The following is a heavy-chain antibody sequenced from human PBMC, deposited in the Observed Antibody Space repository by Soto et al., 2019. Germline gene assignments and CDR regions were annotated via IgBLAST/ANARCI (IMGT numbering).Heavy chain of an antibody. D-gene: IGHD2-2*01. V-gene: IGHV4-4*02. CDR1: GGSISSSNW. CDR3: ARLTELGYCSSTSCSNWFDP. J-gene: IGHJ5*02. Sequence: LTCAVSGGSISSSNWWSWVRQPPGKGLEWIGEIYHSGSTNYNPSLKSRVTISVDKSKNQFSLKLSSVTAADTAVYYCARLTELGYCSSTSCSNWFDPWGQGTLVTVSS. CDR2: IYHSGST.